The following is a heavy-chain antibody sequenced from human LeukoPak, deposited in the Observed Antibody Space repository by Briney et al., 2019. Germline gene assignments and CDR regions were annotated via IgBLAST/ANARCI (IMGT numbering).Heavy chain of an antibody. V-gene: IGHV4-39*07. CDR2: RSSSGST. J-gene: IGHJ4*02. CDR1: DGSISSSSHN. Sequence: SETLSLTCTVSDGSISSSSHNWGWIRQPPGKGLEWIGSRSSSGSTYYNPSLKSRVTISVDTSKNQFSLNLSSVTAADTAVYYCARVRLYDSSGYFWFDYWGQGTLVTVSS. D-gene: IGHD3-22*01. CDR3: ARVRLYDSSGYFWFDY.